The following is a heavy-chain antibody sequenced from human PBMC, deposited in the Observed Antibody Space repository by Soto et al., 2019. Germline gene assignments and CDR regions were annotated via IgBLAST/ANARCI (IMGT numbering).Heavy chain of an antibody. CDR1: GGSISSGGYS. Sequence: QLQLQESGSRLVKPSQTLSLTCAVSGGSISSGGYSWSWIRQPPGKCLEWIGYIYHSGSTYYNPSLTSRVTIAVDRTKNQFSLKLSSVTAADTAVYYCARVPAYWCQGTLVTVSS. V-gene: IGHV4-30-2*01. CDR2: IYHSGST. CDR3: ARVPAY. J-gene: IGHJ4*02.